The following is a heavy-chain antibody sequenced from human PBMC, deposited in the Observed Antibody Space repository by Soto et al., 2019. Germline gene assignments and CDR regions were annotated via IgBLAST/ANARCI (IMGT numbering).Heavy chain of an antibody. D-gene: IGHD2-2*01. CDR1: GGFVNSDTHS. V-gene: IGHV4-61*01. J-gene: IGHJ6*02. CDR2: IYSGGST. CDR3: ARFVRSCSATTCSTRADV. Sequence: SETLSLTCTVSGGFVNSDTHSWSWIRQAPGKRLEWIGFIYSGGSTKNPSLRSRVTMSVDTSKNQFSLKLRSVIVADTAVYHCARFVRSCSATTCSTRADVWGQGITVTVSS.